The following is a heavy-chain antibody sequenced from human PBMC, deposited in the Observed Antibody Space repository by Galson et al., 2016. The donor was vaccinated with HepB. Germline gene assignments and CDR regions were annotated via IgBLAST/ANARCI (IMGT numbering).Heavy chain of an antibody. Sequence: SETLSLTCSVSGVSIGGSDWWSWVRQAPGKGLEWIGEIYHSGPTNYNPSLKSRVTMSVDKSKNQFSLKLTSVTAADTAIYYCARDPNDAWQRKGFHVWGQGTTVTVSS. CDR3: ARDPNDAWQRKGFHV. CDR1: GVSIGGSDW. V-gene: IGHV4-4*02. J-gene: IGHJ6*02. CDR2: IYHSGPT.